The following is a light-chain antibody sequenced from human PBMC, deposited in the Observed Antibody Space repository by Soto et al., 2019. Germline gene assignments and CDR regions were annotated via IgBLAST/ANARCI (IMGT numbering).Light chain of an antibody. J-gene: IGKJ1*01. CDR3: QKYNSAPWT. CDR1: QDISNN. V-gene: IGKV1-27*01. CDR2: TAS. Sequence: DIQMTQSPSSLSASVGDRVTITGRAGQDISNNLAWYQQKPGKVPKLLIYTASTLQSGVPSRFSGSGSGTDFTLTIASLQPEDVATYYCQKYNSAPWTFGQGTKVEIK.